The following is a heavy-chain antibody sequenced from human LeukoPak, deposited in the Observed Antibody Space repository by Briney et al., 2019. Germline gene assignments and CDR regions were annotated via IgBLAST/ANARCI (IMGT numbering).Heavy chain of an antibody. CDR2: IYYSGST. Sequence: TSETLSLTCTVSGASISPYYWSWIRQPPGKGLEWIGSIYYSGSTYYNPSLKSRVTISVDTSKNQFSLTLSSVTAADTAVYYCARLQEYSAWFDPWGQGTLVTVSS. J-gene: IGHJ5*02. V-gene: IGHV4-59*05. D-gene: IGHD4-11*01. CDR3: ARLQEYSAWFDP. CDR1: GASISPYY.